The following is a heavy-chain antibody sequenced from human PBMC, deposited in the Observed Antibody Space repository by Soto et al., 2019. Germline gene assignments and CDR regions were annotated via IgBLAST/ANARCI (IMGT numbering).Heavy chain of an antibody. CDR2: IGTAGDT. J-gene: IGHJ4*02. V-gene: IGHV3-13*01. Sequence: EVQLVESGGGLVQPGGSLRLSCAASGFTFSSYDMHWVRQATGKGLAWVSAIGTAGDTYYPGSVKGRFTISRENAKNSLYLQMNSLRAEDTAVYYCARVGHSSSWDFDYWGQGTLVTVSS. CDR1: GFTFSSYD. D-gene: IGHD6-13*01. CDR3: ARVGHSSSWDFDY.